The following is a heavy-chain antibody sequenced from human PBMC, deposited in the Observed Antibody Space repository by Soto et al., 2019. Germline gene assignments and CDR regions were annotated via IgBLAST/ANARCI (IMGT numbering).Heavy chain of an antibody. CDR1: GFTFSRYA. D-gene: IGHD2-8*01. CDR3: ARSRNGAVPDSINF. J-gene: IGHJ4*02. CDR2: ISRDGSSK. V-gene: IGHV3-30-3*01. Sequence: QVHLVESGGGVVQPGGSLRLSCAASGFTFSRYAMHWVRQAPGEGLEWVAVISRDGSSKYYGDSVKGRFTVSRDNSNNTLYLSMTSLRPDDTAVFYCARSRNGAVPDSINFWGQGTLVTVSS.